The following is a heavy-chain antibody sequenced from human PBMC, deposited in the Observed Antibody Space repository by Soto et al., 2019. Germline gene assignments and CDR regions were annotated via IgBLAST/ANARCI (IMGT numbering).Heavy chain of an antibody. CDR1: GGSFSGYY. CDR2: INHSRST. J-gene: IGHJ4*02. CDR3: ERMWSGYNSH. Sequence: QVQLQQWGAGLLKPSETLSLTCAVSGGSFSGYYWSWIRQPTGKGLEWIGEINHSRSTNYNPSLKSRVTIAVDTSKNQFSLKLSSVTAAETAVYYCERMWSGYNSHWGQGTLVTVSS. V-gene: IGHV4-34*01. D-gene: IGHD6-25*01.